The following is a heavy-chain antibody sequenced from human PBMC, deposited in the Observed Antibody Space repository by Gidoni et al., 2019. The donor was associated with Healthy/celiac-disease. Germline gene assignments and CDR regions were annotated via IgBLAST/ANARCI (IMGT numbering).Heavy chain of an antibody. V-gene: IGHV4-34*01. CDR3: ASGVGVVIFAS. Sequence: QVQLQQEDAELLKPAETLSLTCAVSGWSFSGYYWSWIRQPPGKGLEWIGEINHSGSHNFHPSLKSRVTISVDTSKNQFSLKLSSVTAADTAVYYCASGVGVVIFASWGQGTLVTVSS. D-gene: IGHD2-15*01. CDR2: INHSGSH. J-gene: IGHJ5*02. CDR1: GWSFSGYY.